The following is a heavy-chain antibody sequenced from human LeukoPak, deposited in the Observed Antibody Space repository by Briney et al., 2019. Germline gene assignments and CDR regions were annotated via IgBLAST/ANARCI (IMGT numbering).Heavy chain of an antibody. J-gene: IGHJ5*02. CDR1: GFLFNRYG. Sequence: GRSLRLSCAASGFLFNRYGMHWVRQAPGKGLEWVAVISYAATNDYYADSVKGRFTISRDNSKNTLYLQMNSLRAEDTAVYYCAKGSGSSSSWSWGGYNWFDPWGQGTLVTVSS. D-gene: IGHD6-13*01. V-gene: IGHV3-30*18. CDR2: ISYAATND. CDR3: AKGSGSSSSWSWGGYNWFDP.